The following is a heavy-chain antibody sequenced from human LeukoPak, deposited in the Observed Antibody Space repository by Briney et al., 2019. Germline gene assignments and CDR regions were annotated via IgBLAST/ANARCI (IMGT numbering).Heavy chain of an antibody. V-gene: IGHV3-21*01. CDR3: VRVGYSSGWRAPDFDY. CDR1: GFTFSSYS. CDR2: ISSSSSYI. D-gene: IGHD6-19*01. J-gene: IGHJ4*02. Sequence: PGGSLRLSCAASGFTFSSYSMNWVRQAPGKGLEWVSSISSSSSYIYYADSVKGRFTISRDNAKNSLYLQMNSLRADDTAVYYCVRVGYSSGWRAPDFDYWGQGTLVTVSS.